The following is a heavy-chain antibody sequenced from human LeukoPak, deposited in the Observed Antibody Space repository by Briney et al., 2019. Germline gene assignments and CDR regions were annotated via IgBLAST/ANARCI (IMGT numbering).Heavy chain of an antibody. CDR2: IYTSGST. V-gene: IGHV4-4*07. CDR1: GGSISSYY. J-gene: IGHJ6*03. D-gene: IGHD3-10*01. CDR3: ARGGPMVRGVIIDPYYYYYMDV. Sequence: SETLSLTCTVSGGSISSYYWSWIRQPAGKGLEWIGRIYTSGSTNYNPSLKSRVTMSVDTSKNQFSLKLSSVTAADTAVYYCARGGPMVRGVIIDPYYYYYMDVWGKGTTVTISS.